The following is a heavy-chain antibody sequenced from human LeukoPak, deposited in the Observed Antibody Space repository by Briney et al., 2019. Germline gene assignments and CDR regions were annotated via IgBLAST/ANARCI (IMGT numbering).Heavy chain of an antibody. CDR3: AGVRTNSYGFDY. CDR1: GFTFNFYW. Sequence: GGSLRLSCVGSGFTFNFYWMHWVRQAPGKGLEWVSHINDDGSSFTYADFVKGRFTSSRDNAKNTLYLQMNSLRVEGTAVYYCAGVRTNSYGFDYWGQGAQVTVSS. V-gene: IGHV3-74*03. CDR2: INDDGSSF. D-gene: IGHD5-18*01. J-gene: IGHJ4*02.